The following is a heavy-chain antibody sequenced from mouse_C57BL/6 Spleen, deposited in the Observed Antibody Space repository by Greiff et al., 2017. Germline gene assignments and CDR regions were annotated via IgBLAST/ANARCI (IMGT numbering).Heavy chain of an antibody. Sequence: EVKLMESGAELVKPGASVKLSCTASGFNIKDYYMHWVKQRTEQGLEWIGRIDPEDGEPKYAPKFQGKATITADTSSNTAYLQLSSLTSEDTAVYYWARGDGKWYFDVWGTGTTVTVSS. CDR2: IDPEDGEP. CDR1: GFNIKDYY. CDR3: ARGDGKWYFDV. J-gene: IGHJ1*03. V-gene: IGHV14-2*01. D-gene: IGHD2-3*01.